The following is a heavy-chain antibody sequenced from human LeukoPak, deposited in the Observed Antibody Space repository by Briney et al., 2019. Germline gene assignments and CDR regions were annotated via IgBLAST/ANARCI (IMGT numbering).Heavy chain of an antibody. CDR1: GFTFSDYY. CDR3: TTDGDYGDGLRGDY. J-gene: IGHJ4*02. CDR2: IKGKTDAGTT. D-gene: IGHD4-17*01. V-gene: IGHV3-15*01. Sequence: GGSLRLSCAASGFTFSDYYMSWIRQAPGKGLEWVGRIKGKTDAGTTDHAAPVKGRFTISRDDSKNTLYLQMNSLKTEDTAVYYCTTDGDYGDGLRGDYWGQGTLVTVSS.